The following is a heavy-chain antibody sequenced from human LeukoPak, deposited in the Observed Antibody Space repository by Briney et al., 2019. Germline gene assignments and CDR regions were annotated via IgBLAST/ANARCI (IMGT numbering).Heavy chain of an antibody. D-gene: IGHD6-6*01. J-gene: IGHJ4*02. CDR1: GFTFSSYG. CDR3: ARDKYSSSSYYFDY. V-gene: IGHV3-33*01. CDR2: IWYDGSNK. Sequence: GGPLRLSCAASGFTFSSYGMHWVRQAPAKGLEWVAVIWYDGSNKYYADSVKARFSISRHNSKNKMYLQMNSLRAEETAVYYCARDKYSSSSYYFDYWGQGTLVTVSS.